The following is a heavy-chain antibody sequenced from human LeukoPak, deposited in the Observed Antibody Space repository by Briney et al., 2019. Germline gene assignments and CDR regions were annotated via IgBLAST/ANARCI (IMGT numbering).Heavy chain of an antibody. D-gene: IGHD3-10*01. CDR3: ARGTALPGVDY. Sequence: PGGSLRLSCAASGFTFSNSWMNWFRQAPGRLEWVANINHDGSEKNYVDSVEGRFTITRDNTEKSLYLQMNSLGAEDTAVYYCARGTALPGVDYWGQGTLVIVSS. CDR1: GFTFSNSW. J-gene: IGHJ4*02. CDR2: INHDGSEK. V-gene: IGHV3-7*01.